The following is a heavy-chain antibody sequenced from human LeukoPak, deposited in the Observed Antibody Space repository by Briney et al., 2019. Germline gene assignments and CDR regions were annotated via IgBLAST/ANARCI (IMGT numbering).Heavy chain of an antibody. Sequence: GGSLRLSCAASGFTFSNYAMHWVRQAPGKGLEWVTMISYHGSTKYYADSVKGRFTVSRDNSKSTLYLQMNNLRTEDTAVYYCAKVWYDSGGYYLGFDYWGQGTLVTVSS. CDR1: GFTFSNYA. V-gene: IGHV3-30*18. CDR3: AKVWYDSGGYYLGFDY. J-gene: IGHJ4*02. D-gene: IGHD3-22*01. CDR2: ISYHGSTK.